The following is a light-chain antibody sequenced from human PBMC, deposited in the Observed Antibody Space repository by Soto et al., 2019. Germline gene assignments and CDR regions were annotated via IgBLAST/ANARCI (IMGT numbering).Light chain of an antibody. V-gene: IGLV2-14*01. CDR3: SSYTSSSTLE. Sequence: QSALTQPASVSGSPGQSITISCTGTSSDVGGYNYVSWYQQHPGKAPKLMIYDVSNRPSGASNRFSGSKSGNTASLTISGLQAEDEADYYCSSYTSSSTLEFGGGTKLTVL. CDR1: SSDVGGYNY. J-gene: IGLJ3*02. CDR2: DVS.